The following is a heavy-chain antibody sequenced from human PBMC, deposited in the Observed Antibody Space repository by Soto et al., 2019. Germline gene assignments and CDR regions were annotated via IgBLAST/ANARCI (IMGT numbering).Heavy chain of an antibody. CDR2: INHSGST. Sequence: PSETLSLTCAVYGGSFSGYYWSWIRQPPGKGLEWIGEINHSGSTNYNPSLKSRVTISVDTSKNQFSLKLSSVTAADTAVYYCARDGSSWDLGNWFDPWGQGTLVTVSS. CDR3: ARDGSSWDLGNWFDP. J-gene: IGHJ5*02. CDR1: GGSFSGYY. D-gene: IGHD6-13*01. V-gene: IGHV4-34*01.